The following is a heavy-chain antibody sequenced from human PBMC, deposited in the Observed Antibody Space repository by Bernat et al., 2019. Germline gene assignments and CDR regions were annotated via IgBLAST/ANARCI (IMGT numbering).Heavy chain of an antibody. CDR1: STSGVG. CDR3: AHSLPYNWNAMDV. D-gene: IGHD1-20*01. CDR2: IYWNDDI. J-gene: IGHJ6*02. V-gene: IGHV2-5*01. Sequence: QITLKESGPALLKPTQTLTLTCSFSSTSGVGVGWIRQPPGQALEWLAHIYWNDDIRYSPSLKGRLTTSKDTSKSQVVLVMTYMDPVDTATYYCAHSLPYNWNAMDVWGQGATVIVSS.